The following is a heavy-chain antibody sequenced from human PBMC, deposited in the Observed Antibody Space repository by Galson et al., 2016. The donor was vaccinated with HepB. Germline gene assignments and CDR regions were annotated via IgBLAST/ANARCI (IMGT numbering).Heavy chain of an antibody. CDR3: VRDFGAGGIAATPGY. CDR2: IKHDGGEK. CDR1: GFAFDIYW. J-gene: IGHJ4*02. V-gene: IGHV3-7*03. D-gene: IGHD2-15*01. Sequence: SLRLSCAASGFAFDIYWMIWVRQAPGEGLEWVANIKHDGGEKYYVDSVKGRFTVSRDNSIQSVFLQMNSLRPEDTAVYYCVRDFGAGGIAATPGYWGQGTLVTVSS.